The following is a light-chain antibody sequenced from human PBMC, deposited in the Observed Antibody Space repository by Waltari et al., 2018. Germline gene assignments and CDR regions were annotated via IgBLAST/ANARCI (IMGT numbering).Light chain of an antibody. J-gene: IGLJ1*01. Sequence: QSALTQPPSASGSPGQSVTISCTGTGSGGSVSWYQQLPGKAPKLLIYGVSKRPSGVPVRFSGSKSGNTASLTVSGLQAEDEGDYYCSSDAVSNNFYDFGSGTKVTVL. CDR2: GVS. V-gene: IGLV2-8*01. CDR1: GSGGS. CDR3: SSDAVSNNFYD.